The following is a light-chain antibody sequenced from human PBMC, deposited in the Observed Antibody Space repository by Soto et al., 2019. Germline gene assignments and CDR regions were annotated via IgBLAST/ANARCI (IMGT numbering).Light chain of an antibody. Sequence: IVLTQSPGTLSLSPGERATLPCRASQSVNSDYVAWNQQKPGQAPRLLTYAASSRATGIPDRFSGSGSGTDFTLTITRLEPEDFAVYYCQQYGGSPFTFGPGTKVDI. V-gene: IGKV3-20*01. CDR2: AAS. J-gene: IGKJ3*01. CDR1: QSVNSDY. CDR3: QQYGGSPFT.